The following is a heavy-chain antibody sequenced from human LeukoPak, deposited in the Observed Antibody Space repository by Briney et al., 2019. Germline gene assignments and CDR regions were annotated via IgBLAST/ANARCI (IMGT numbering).Heavy chain of an antibody. V-gene: IGHV1-18*01. Sequence: GASVKVSCKASGYTFTSYGISWVRQAPGQGLEWMGWISAYNGNTNYAQKLQGRVTMTTDTSTSTAYMELRSLRSDDTAVYYCARAGRSDILTGYYPYDYWGQGTLVTVSS. CDR2: ISAYNGNT. CDR3: ARAGRSDILTGYYPYDY. J-gene: IGHJ4*02. CDR1: GYTFTSYG. D-gene: IGHD3-9*01.